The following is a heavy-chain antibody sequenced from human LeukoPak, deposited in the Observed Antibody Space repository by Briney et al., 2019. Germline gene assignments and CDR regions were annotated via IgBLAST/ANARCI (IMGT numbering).Heavy chain of an antibody. V-gene: IGHV4-31*03. CDR2: IYYSGST. J-gene: IGHJ3*02. D-gene: IGHD6-19*01. CDR3: AREYASIAVAGTRSSPDAFDI. CDR1: GGSISSGGYY. Sequence: PSETLSLTCTVSGGSISSGGYYWSWIRQHPGKGLEWIGYIYYSGSTYYNPSLKSRVTISVDTSKNQFSLKLSSVTAADTAVYYCAREYASIAVAGTRSSPDAFDIWGQGTMVTVSS.